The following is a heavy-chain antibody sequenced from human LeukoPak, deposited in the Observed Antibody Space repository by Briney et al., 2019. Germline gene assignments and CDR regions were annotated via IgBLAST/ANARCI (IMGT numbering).Heavy chain of an antibody. CDR1: GGSISTYY. CDR3: ARFSQTPQGSSPAARDDAFDI. J-gene: IGHJ3*02. V-gene: IGHV4-59*12. D-gene: IGHD2-2*01. Sequence: SETLSLTCTVSGGSISTYYWSWIRQPPGKGLEWIGYIDYSGSTNYNPSLKSRVTISVDTSKNQFSLKLSSVTAADTAVYYCARFSQTPQGSSPAARDDAFDIWGQGTMVTVSS. CDR2: IDYSGST.